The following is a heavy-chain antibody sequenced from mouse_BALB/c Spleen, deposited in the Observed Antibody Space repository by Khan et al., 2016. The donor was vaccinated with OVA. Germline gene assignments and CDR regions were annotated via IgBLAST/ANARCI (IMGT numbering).Heavy chain of an antibody. Sequence: QVQLQQSGPGLVQPSQSLSITCTASGFSLTSYGVHWVRQSPGKGLEWLGLIWSGGSTDSNAAFISSLSIIKVNSKSQVSFKMIRLQTNKTAKYDSARSLIGTTDYAMDYWGQGTSVTVSS. V-gene: IGHV2-2*02. CDR1: GFSLTSYG. D-gene: IGHD2-14*01. J-gene: IGHJ4*01. CDR2: IWSGGST. CDR3: ARSLIGTTDYAMDY.